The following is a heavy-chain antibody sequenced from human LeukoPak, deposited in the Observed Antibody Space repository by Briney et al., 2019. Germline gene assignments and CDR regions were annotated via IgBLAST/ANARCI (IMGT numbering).Heavy chain of an antibody. D-gene: IGHD1-1*01. CDR3: AKTFNWNYFDY. Sequence: GGSLRLSCAASGFTFSNYGMSWVRQAPGKGLEWVSTISAGGDTYYANSAGGRFTISRGISKNTLYLQMNSLRAEDTAVYYCAKTFNWNYFDYWGQGTLVTVSS. CDR1: GFTFSNYG. CDR2: ISAGGDT. J-gene: IGHJ4*02. V-gene: IGHV3-23*01.